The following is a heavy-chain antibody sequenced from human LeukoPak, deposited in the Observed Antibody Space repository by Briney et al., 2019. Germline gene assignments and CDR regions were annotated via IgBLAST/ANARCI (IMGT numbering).Heavy chain of an antibody. V-gene: IGHV3-9*01. CDR3: AKDGYGSGSYYYFDY. CDR2: ISWNSGSI. J-gene: IGHJ4*02. Sequence: GGSLRLSCAASGFTFDDYAMHWVRQAPGKGLEWVSGISWNSGSIGYADSVKGRLTISRDNAKNSLYLQMNSLRAEDTALYYCAKDGYGSGSYYYFDYWGQGTLVTVSS. D-gene: IGHD3-10*01. CDR1: GFTFDDYA.